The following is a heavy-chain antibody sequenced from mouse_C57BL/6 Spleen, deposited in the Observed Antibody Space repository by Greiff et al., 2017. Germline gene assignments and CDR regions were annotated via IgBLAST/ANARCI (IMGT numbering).Heavy chain of an antibody. CDR3: ARRGYSNSLYYFDY. J-gene: IGHJ2*01. V-gene: IGHV8-12*01. CDR2: IYWDDDT. Sequence: QVTLKESGPGILQSSQTLSLTCSFSGFSLSTSGMGVSWIRQPSGKGLEWLAHIYWDDDTRYNPSLKSRLTISKDTSRKQVFLKITCVDTADTATYYCARRGYSNSLYYFDYWGQGTTLTVSS. D-gene: IGHD2-5*01. CDR1: GFSLSTSGMG.